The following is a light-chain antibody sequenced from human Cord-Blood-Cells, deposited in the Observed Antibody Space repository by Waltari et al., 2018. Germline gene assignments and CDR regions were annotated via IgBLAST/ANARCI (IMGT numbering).Light chain of an antibody. V-gene: IGLV3-19*01. Sequence: SSELTQDPAVSVALGQTVRITCQGDSLRSYYASWYQQKPGQAPVLVIYGKNNRPSGFPDRFAGSSSGNTASLTITGARAEDEADYYCNSRDSSGNHLVGFGGGTKLTVL. CDR3: NSRDSSGNHLVG. CDR1: SLRSYY. J-gene: IGLJ2*01. CDR2: GKN.